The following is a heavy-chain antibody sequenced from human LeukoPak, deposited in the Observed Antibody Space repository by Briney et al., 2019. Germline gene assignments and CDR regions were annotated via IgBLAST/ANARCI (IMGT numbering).Heavy chain of an antibody. CDR2: IYPSDSDT. Sequence: GESLKISCKGSGYRFTSYWIAWGRQMPGKGLEWMGIIYPSDSDTRYSPSFQGQVSISADKSISAAYLQWSSLKASDTAMYYCARRRDLYSGSYYPFDYWGQGTLVTVSS. J-gene: IGHJ4*02. V-gene: IGHV5-51*01. CDR3: ARRRDLYSGSYYPFDY. CDR1: GYRFTSYW. D-gene: IGHD1-26*01.